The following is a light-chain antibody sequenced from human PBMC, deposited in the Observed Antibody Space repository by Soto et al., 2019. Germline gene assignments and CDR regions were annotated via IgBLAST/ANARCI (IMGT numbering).Light chain of an antibody. Sequence: QSALTQPASVSGSPGQSITISYTGTSSDVGGHNYVSWYQQHPGRAPKLMIYEVSNRPSGVSNRFSGSKSGNTASLTISGLQPEDEADYYCSSYTSSSTYVFGTGTKLTVL. CDR2: EVS. CDR3: SSYTSSSTYV. J-gene: IGLJ1*01. V-gene: IGLV2-14*01. CDR1: SSDVGGHNY.